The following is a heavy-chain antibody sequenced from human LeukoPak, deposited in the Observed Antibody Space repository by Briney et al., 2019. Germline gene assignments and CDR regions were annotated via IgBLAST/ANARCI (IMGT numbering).Heavy chain of an antibody. Sequence: SSETLSLTCAVYGGSFSGYYWSWIRQPPGKGLEWIGEINHSGSTNYNPSLKSRVTISVDTSKNQFSLKLSSVTAADTAVYYCARLENRSFDYWGQGTLVTVSS. CDR2: INHSGST. CDR3: ARLENRSFDY. CDR1: GGSFSGYY. V-gene: IGHV4-34*01. D-gene: IGHD1-1*01. J-gene: IGHJ4*02.